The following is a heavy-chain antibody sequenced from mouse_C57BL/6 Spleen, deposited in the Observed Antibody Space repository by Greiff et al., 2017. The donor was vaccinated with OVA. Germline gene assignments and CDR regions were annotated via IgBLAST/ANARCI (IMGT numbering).Heavy chain of an antibody. V-gene: IGHV1-82*01. CDR3: ARSKVTTDFDY. CDR2: IYPGDGDT. CDR1: GYAFSSSW. D-gene: IGHD1-1*01. J-gene: IGHJ2*01. Sequence: VQLQQSGPELVKPGASVKISCKASGYAFSSSWMNWVKQRPGKGLEWIGRIYPGDGDTNYNGKFKGKATLTADKSSSTAYMQLSSLTSEDSAVYFCARSKVTTDFDYWGQGTTLTVSS.